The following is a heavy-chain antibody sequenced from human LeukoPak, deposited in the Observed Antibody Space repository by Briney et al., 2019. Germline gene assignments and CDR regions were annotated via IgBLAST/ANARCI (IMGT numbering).Heavy chain of an antibody. J-gene: IGHJ4*02. CDR1: GYTFAIYG. CDR3: ARTKSGYVIDDY. V-gene: IGHV1-18*01. D-gene: IGHD5-12*01. CDR2: ISAHDGNT. Sequence: APVKVSCKASGYTFAIYGISWVRQAPGQGREWMGWISAHDGNTHFAQNVQGRVTLTTDTTTSTAYMELKSLRSDDTAMYYCARTKSGYVIDDYWGQGTLVTVSS.